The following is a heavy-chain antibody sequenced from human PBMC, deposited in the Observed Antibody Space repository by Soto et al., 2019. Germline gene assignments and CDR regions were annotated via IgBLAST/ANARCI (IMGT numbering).Heavy chain of an antibody. V-gene: IGHV4-39*01. CDR2: IYYSGST. J-gene: IGHJ3*02. CDR1: GVSISSSSYY. Sequence: SETLSLTCTVSGVSISSSSYYWGWIRQPPGKGLEWIGSIYYSGSTYYNPSLKSRVTISVDTSKNQFSLKLSSVTAADTAVYYCATGDDSSGYYLIGAFDIWGQGTMVTVSS. D-gene: IGHD3-22*01. CDR3: ATGDDSSGYYLIGAFDI.